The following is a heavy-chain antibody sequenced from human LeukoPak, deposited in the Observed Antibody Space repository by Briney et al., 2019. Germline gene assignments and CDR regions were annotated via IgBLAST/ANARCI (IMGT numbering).Heavy chain of an antibody. Sequence: GGSLRLSCSASGLTFSSYEMNWVRQAPGKGLEWVSSISSRAGTIYYADSVKGRFTIFRDKSKTTLFLQMDSLRAEDTAVYYCAKDPEKGLAVARLEHWGQGTLVTVSS. CDR2: ISSRAGTI. CDR1: GLTFSSYE. CDR3: AKDPEKGLAVARLEH. D-gene: IGHD6-19*01. V-gene: IGHV3-48*03. J-gene: IGHJ5*02.